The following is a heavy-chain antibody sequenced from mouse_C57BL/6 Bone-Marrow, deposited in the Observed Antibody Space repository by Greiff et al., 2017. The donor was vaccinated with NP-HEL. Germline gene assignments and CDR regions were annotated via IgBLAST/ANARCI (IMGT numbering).Heavy chain of an antibody. Sequence: QVQLKESGAELVRPGTSVKVSCKASGYAFTNYLIEWVKQRPGQGLEWIGVINPGSGGTNYNEKFKGKATLTADKSSSTAYMQLSSLTSEDSAVYFCARCYGSSPGFAYWGQGTLVTVSA. CDR2: INPGSGGT. CDR1: GYAFTNYL. V-gene: IGHV1-54*01. CDR3: ARCYGSSPGFAY. J-gene: IGHJ3*01. D-gene: IGHD1-1*01.